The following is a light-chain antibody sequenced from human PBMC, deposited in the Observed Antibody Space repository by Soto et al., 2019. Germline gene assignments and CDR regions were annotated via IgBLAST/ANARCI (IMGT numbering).Light chain of an antibody. Sequence: DIQMTQSPSSLSASVGDRVTITCQASQDIRDYLNWYQQKPGKAPKLLTYDASNLETGVPSRFSGSGSGTDFTFTISSLQPEDIATYYCQQYDNLLLTFGGGTKVDIK. CDR1: QDIRDY. V-gene: IGKV1-33*01. J-gene: IGKJ4*01. CDR3: QQYDNLLLT. CDR2: DAS.